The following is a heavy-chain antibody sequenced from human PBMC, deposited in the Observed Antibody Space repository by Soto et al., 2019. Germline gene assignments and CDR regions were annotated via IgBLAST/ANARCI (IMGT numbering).Heavy chain of an antibody. J-gene: IGHJ4*02. CDR1: GGSISSGGYY. Sequence: QVQLQESGPGLVKPSQTLSLTCTVSGGSISSGGYYWSWIRQHPGKGLEWIGYIYYSGSTYYNPSLKGRVTISVDPSKNQFSLKLSSVTAADTAVYYCAREGGIVGATAADYWGQGTLVTVSS. CDR2: IYYSGST. D-gene: IGHD1-26*01. V-gene: IGHV4-31*03. CDR3: AREGGIVGATAADY.